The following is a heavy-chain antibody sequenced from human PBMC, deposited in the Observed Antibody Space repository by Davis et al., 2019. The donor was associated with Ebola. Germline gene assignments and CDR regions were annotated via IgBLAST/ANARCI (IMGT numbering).Heavy chain of an antibody. J-gene: IGHJ3*02. CDR1: GGSISSSSYY. D-gene: IGHD5-24*01. Sequence: SETLSLTCTVSGGSISSSSYYWGWIRQPPGKGLEWIGSIYYSGSTNYNPSLKSRVTISVDTSKNQFSLRLTSVTAADTAVYYCARHRDGYNLDDFDIWGQGTMVTVSS. V-gene: IGHV4-39*01. CDR2: IYYSGST. CDR3: ARHRDGYNLDDFDI.